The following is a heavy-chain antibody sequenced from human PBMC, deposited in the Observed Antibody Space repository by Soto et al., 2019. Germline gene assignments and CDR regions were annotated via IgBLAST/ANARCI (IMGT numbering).Heavy chain of an antibody. CDR1: GYTLTELS. J-gene: IGHJ6*02. Sequence: QVQLVQSGAEVKKPGASVKVSCKVSGYTLTELSMHWVRQAPGKGLEWMGGFDPEDGETIYAQKFQGRGTMTEDTSTDTAYMELSSLRAEDTAVYYCATRGPVDTAMVTVDYSYSYGMDVWGQGTTVTVSS. CDR3: ATRGPVDTAMVTVDYSYSYGMDV. V-gene: IGHV1-24*01. CDR2: FDPEDGET. D-gene: IGHD5-18*01.